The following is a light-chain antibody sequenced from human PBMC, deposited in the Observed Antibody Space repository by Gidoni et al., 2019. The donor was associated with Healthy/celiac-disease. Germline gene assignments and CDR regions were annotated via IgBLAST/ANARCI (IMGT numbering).Light chain of an antibody. Sequence: QSALTQPRPVSGSPGQSVTISCTGTSSDVGGYNHVPWYQQHPGKAPKLMIYDVSKRPSGVPDRFSGSKSGNPASLTISGLQAEDEADYYCCSYAGSLGVFGGGTKLTVL. CDR1: SSDVGGYNH. J-gene: IGLJ3*02. CDR2: DVS. V-gene: IGLV2-11*01. CDR3: CSYAGSLGV.